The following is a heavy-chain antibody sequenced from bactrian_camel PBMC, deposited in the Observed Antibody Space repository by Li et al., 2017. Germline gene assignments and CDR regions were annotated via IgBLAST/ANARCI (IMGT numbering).Heavy chain of an antibody. J-gene: IGHJ4*01. CDR3: AAAKGLPDLLRGGYLSARSYNY. D-gene: IGHD3*01. Sequence: VQLVESGGGSVQAGGSLRLSCAASGYTDSTNCIGWFRQAPEKQREGVAAVDRFGDTSYADSVKGRFTISRDNGKKNLDLQMNSLKPDDTAMYYCAAAKGLPDLLRGGYLSARSYNYWGRGTQVTVS. V-gene: IGHV3S53*01. CDR2: VDRFGDT. CDR1: GYTDSTNC.